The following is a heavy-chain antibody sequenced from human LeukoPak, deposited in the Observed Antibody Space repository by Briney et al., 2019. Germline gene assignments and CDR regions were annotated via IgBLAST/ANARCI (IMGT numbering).Heavy chain of an antibody. Sequence: GGSLRLSCAASGFTFSSFDMRWVRQPTGQGLEWVSTIGTASDTYYPGSVEGRFTLSRDNAKNSLYLQMNSLTAGDTAVYYCARGPPRGKYYYMDVWGKGTTVTDSS. D-gene: IGHD1-1*01. CDR1: GFTFSSFD. J-gene: IGHJ6*03. V-gene: IGHV3-13*01. CDR3: ARGPPRGKYYYMDV. CDR2: IGTASDT.